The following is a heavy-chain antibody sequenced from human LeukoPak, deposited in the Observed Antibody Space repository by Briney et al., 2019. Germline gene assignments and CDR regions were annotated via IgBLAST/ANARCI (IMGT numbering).Heavy chain of an antibody. D-gene: IGHD4-23*01. CDR3: AKHQAYGTNSVIDA. CDR2: ISYEGDST. Sequence: PGRSLRLSCAASGFIFRIYGMHWVRQAPGKGLEWVALISYEGDSTYYADSVKGRFTISRDNSKDMLYLQMNSLRAEDTAVYYCAKHQAYGTNSVIDAWGQGTLITVSS. J-gene: IGHJ5*02. V-gene: IGHV3-30*18. CDR1: GFIFRIYG.